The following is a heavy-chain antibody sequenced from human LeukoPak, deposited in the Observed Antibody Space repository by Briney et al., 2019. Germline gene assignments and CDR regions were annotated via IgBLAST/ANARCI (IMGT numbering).Heavy chain of an antibody. J-gene: IGHJ4*02. CDR3: ARDGSFDDGSGSQFFDY. CDR2: ISAYNGNT. D-gene: IGHD3-10*01. V-gene: IGHV1-18*01. CDR1: GYTFTSYG. Sequence: ASVKVSCKASGYTFTSYGIRWVRQAPGQGLEWMGWISAYNGNTNYAQKLQGRVTMTTDTSTSTAYMELRSLRSDDTAVYYCARDGSFDDGSGSQFFDYWGQGTLVTVSS.